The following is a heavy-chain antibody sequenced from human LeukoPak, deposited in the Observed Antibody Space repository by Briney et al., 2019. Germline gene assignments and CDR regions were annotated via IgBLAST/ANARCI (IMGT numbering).Heavy chain of an antibody. V-gene: IGHV1-24*01. CDR2: FDPEDGET. Sequence: ASVKVSCKASGYTFTSYGISWVRQAPGKGLEWMGGFDPEDGETIYAQKFQGRVTMTEDTSTDTAYMELSSLRSEDTAVYYCATDSHCSGGSCYFHWGQGTLVTVSS. J-gene: IGHJ4*02. CDR3: ATDSHCSGGSCYFH. D-gene: IGHD2-15*01. CDR1: GYTFTSYG.